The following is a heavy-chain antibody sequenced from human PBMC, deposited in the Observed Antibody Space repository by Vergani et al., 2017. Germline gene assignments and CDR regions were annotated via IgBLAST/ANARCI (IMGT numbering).Heavy chain of an antibody. CDR2: INHSGST. CDR1: GGSFSGYY. Sequence: QVQLQQWGAGLLKPSETLSLTCAVYGGSFSGYYWSWIRQPPGKGLEWIGEINHSGSTNYNPSLKSRVTISVDTSKNQFSLKLSSVTAADTAVYYCARGQRGIVRPQDYWGQGTLVTVSS. D-gene: IGHD3-22*01. J-gene: IGHJ4*02. CDR3: ARGQRGIVRPQDY. V-gene: IGHV4-34*01.